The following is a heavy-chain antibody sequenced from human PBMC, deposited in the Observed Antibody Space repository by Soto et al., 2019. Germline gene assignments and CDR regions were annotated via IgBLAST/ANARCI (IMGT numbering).Heavy chain of an antibody. CDR3: AKESCGGDCFFGMDV. CDR2: ISGDGSTT. D-gene: IGHD2-21*02. Sequence: GSLRLSCAASGFTFSSYAMSWVRQAPGKGLEWVSAISGDGSTTYYADSVKGRFTISRDNSKNTLYLQMNSLRAEDTAVYYCAKESCGGDCFFGMDVWGQGTTVTVSS. V-gene: IGHV3-23*01. J-gene: IGHJ6*02. CDR1: GFTFSSYA.